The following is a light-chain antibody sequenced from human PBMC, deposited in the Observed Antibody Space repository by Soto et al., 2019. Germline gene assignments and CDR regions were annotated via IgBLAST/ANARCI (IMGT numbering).Light chain of an antibody. CDR1: QDIANY. V-gene: IGKV1-33*01. J-gene: IGKJ4*01. CDR3: QQYDNLPLT. Sequence: DIQMTQSPSSLSASVGDRVTITCQASQDIANYLNWYQQKAGRAPKFLIYDASYLETGVPSRFSGSGSGTDFTLTISSLQPEDIATYYCQQYDNLPLTFGGGTKVEIK. CDR2: DAS.